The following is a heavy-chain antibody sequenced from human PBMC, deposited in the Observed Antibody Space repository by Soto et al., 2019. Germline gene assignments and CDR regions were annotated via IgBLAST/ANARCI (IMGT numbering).Heavy chain of an antibody. V-gene: IGHV1-3*01. Sequence: GASVKVSCKASGYTFTSYAMHWVRQAPGQRLEWMGWINAGNGNTKYSQKFQGRVTITRDTSASTAYMELSSLRSEDTAMYYCVRPDSSGYYVNWGHGTLVTVSS. CDR1: GYTFTSYA. CDR3: VRPDSSGYYVN. CDR2: INAGNGNT. D-gene: IGHD3-22*01. J-gene: IGHJ4*01.